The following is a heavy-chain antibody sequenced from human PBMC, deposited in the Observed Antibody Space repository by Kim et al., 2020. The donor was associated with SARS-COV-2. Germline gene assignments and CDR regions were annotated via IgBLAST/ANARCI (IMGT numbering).Heavy chain of an antibody. CDR3: ARAGRYFDWLRTTLHRNWFDP. CDR1: GYTFTSYD. J-gene: IGHJ5*02. Sequence: ASVTVSCKASGYTFTSYDINWVRQATGQGLEWMGWTNPNSGNTGYAQKFQGRVTLTRNTSIRTAYMELSSLRSEDTAVYYCARAGRYFDWLRTTLHRNWFDPWGQGTLVTVSS. V-gene: IGHV1-8*01. CDR2: TNPNSGNT. D-gene: IGHD3-9*01.